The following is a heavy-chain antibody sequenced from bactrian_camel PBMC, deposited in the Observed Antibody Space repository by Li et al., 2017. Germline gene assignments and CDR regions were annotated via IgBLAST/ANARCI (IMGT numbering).Heavy chain of an antibody. CDR2: ISSDGRVT. Sequence: DVQLVESGGGSVTAGGSLTLSCAASGFIFSAHAVSWVRQAPGKGLEWVSHISSDGRVTYYADSVKGRFTMSRDNAKSMLYLQLNSLKSDDTAMYYCSLAHQYGGTWFAATNYWGQGTQVTVS. D-gene: IGHD2*01. V-gene: IGHV3S31*01. CDR3: SLAHQYGGTWFAATNY. CDR1: GFIFSAHA. J-gene: IGHJ4*01.